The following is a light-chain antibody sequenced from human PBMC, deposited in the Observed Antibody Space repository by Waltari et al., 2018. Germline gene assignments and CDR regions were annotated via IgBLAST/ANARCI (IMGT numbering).Light chain of an antibody. Sequence: QLVLSQSPSASASLGASVKLTCTLSSGHSSYAIAWHQQQPETGPRYLMKLNSDGSHSKGDGLPDRFSGSSSGAERYLTISSLQSEDEADYYCQTWGTGIRVFGGGTKLTVL. CDR1: SGHSSYA. CDR3: QTWGTGIRV. CDR2: LNSDGSH. V-gene: IGLV4-69*01. J-gene: IGLJ2*01.